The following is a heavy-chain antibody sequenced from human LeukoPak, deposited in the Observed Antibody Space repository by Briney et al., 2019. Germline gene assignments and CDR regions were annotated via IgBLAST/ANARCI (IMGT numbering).Heavy chain of an antibody. V-gene: IGHV3-15*01. CDR3: TTDLRGANEWPGYYYYMDV. CDR1: GFTFSNAW. D-gene: IGHD3-3*01. CDR2: IKSKTDGGTT. J-gene: IGHJ6*03. Sequence: GGSLRLSCAASGFTFSNAWMSWVRQAPGKGLEWVGRIKSKTDGGTTDYAAPVKGRFTISRDDSKNTLYLQMNSLKTEDTAVYYCTTDLRGANEWPGYYYYMDVWGKGTTVTVSS.